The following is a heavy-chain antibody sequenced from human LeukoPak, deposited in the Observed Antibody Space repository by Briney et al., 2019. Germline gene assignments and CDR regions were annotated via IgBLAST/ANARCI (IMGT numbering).Heavy chain of an antibody. D-gene: IGHD1-14*01. Sequence: PGGSLRLSCVASGFTFSNYAMNWVRQAPGKGLEWVSVISGSTGNTHYADSVKGRFTISRDNSKNTLYLQMNSLRAEDTAVYYCAKEYSVRNQFDHWGQGTLVAVSS. J-gene: IGHJ4*02. CDR3: AKEYSVRNQFDH. CDR1: GFTFSNYA. CDR2: ISGSTGNT. V-gene: IGHV3-23*01.